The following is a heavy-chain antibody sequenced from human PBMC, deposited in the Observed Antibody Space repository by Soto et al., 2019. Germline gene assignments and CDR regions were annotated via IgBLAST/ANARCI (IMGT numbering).Heavy chain of an antibody. CDR2: ICYSGRT. V-gene: IGHV4-59*01. D-gene: IGHD4-17*01. CDR3: ARFGGDDFGGSGGFGY. Sequence: PSETLSLTCTVSGGSIRDYTWTWIRQPPGKGLEWIGYICYSGRTNYNPSLKSRVSISVDTSKNHFSLQLRSVTAADTAVYYCARFGGDDFGGSGGFGYWGQGALVTVSS. CDR1: GGSIRDYT. J-gene: IGHJ4*02.